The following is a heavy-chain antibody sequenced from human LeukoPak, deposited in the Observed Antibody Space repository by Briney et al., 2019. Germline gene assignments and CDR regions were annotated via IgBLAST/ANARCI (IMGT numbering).Heavy chain of an antibody. CDR1: GGSISSYY. J-gene: IGHJ4*02. CDR3: ARHLGATPFDY. V-gene: IGHV4-59*08. D-gene: IGHD1-26*01. Sequence: SETLSLTCTVSGGSISSYYWSWIRQPPGKGLEWIGYIPYSGSTNYNPSLKSRVTISVDTSKNQFSLKLSSVTAADTAVCYCARHLGATPFDYWGQGTLVTVSS. CDR2: IPYSGST.